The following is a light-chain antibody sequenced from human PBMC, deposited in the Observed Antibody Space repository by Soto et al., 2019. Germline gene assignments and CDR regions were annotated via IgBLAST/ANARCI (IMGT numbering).Light chain of an antibody. Sequence: DIVLTQSPDTLSLSPGESATLSCRASQILSGTYLAWYQQKLGQSPRLLIYAASTRATGVPDRFSGSGSGTDFTLTISRLEAEDFAVYYCQHDVSSPLTFGGGTKVEIK. V-gene: IGKV3-20*01. CDR2: AAS. J-gene: IGKJ4*01. CDR1: QILSGTY. CDR3: QHDVSSPLT.